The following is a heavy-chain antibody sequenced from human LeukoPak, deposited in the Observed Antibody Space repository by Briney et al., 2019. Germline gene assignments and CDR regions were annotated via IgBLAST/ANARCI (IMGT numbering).Heavy chain of an antibody. CDR2: IYSGGST. CDR3: ARDIMLRYFDWLFGLSNYYYYMDV. CDR1: GFTVSSNY. Sequence: GGSLRLSCAASGFTVSSNYMSWVRQAPGKGLEWVSVIYSGGSTYYADSVKGRFTISRDNSKNTLYLQMNSLRAEDTAVYYCARDIMLRYFDWLFGLSNYYYYMDVWGKGTTVTVSS. V-gene: IGHV3-66*01. D-gene: IGHD3-9*01. J-gene: IGHJ6*03.